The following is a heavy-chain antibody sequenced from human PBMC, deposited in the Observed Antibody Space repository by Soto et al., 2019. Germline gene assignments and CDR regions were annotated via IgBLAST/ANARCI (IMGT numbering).Heavy chain of an antibody. V-gene: IGHV4-4*02. J-gene: IGHJ4*02. CDR2: IYHSGST. Sequence: SETLSLTCAVCGGSISSSNWWSWVRQPPGKGLEWIGEIYHSGSTNYNPSLKSRVTISVDKSKNQFSLKLSSVTAADTAVYYCARVVLGTIREWPAYFDYWGQGTLVTVSS. CDR1: GGSISSSNW. CDR3: ARVVLGTIREWPAYFDY. D-gene: IGHD3-3*01.